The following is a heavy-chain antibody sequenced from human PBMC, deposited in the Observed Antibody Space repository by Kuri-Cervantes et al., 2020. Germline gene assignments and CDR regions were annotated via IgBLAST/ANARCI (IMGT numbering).Heavy chain of an antibody. D-gene: IGHD6-13*01. CDR1: GYTFTSYY. J-gene: IGHJ6*02. Sequence: ASVKVSCKASGYTFTSYYMHWVRQAPGQGLEWMGIINPSGGSTSYAQKFQGRVTMTRDTSTSTVYMELSRLRSDDTAVYYCARDGSSSWYSYYYGMDVWGQGTTVTVSS. V-gene: IGHV1-46*01. CDR2: INPSGGST. CDR3: ARDGSSSWYSYYYGMDV.